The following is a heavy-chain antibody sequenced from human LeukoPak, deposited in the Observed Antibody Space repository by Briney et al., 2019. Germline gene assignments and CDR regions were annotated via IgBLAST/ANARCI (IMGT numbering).Heavy chain of an antibody. CDR1: GGSFSGYY. Sequence: KSSETLSLTCAVYGGSFSGYYWSWIRQPPGKGLEWIGEINHSGSTNYNPSLKSRVTISADTSKNQCCLELSSVTAADTAVYYSASYAKDIVVLPAASIYWYFDLWGRGTLVSVSS. CDR2: INHSGST. CDR3: ASYAKDIVVLPAASIYWYFDL. J-gene: IGHJ2*01. V-gene: IGHV4-34*01. D-gene: IGHD2-2*01.